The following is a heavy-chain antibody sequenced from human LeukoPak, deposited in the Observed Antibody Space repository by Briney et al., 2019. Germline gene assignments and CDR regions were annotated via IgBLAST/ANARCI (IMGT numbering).Heavy chain of an antibody. CDR2: VYYSGRT. D-gene: IGHD6-19*01. CDR3: ARQGSSGWSHFDH. Sequence: KPSETLSLTCTVSGDSVNNFYYWGWIRQPPGKGLEWIASVYYSGRTYTNPSLKSRVTISVDTSKNHFSLKLDSVTAADTAVYYCARQGSSGWSHFDHWGQGTLVTVSS. J-gene: IGHJ4*02. CDR1: GDSVNNFYY. V-gene: IGHV4-39*01.